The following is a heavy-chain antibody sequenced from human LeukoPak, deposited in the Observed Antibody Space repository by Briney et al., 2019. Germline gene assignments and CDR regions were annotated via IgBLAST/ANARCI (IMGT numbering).Heavy chain of an antibody. CDR2: ISGSGGAT. D-gene: IGHD3-10*01. CDR1: GFTFNTYG. Sequence: GGSLRLSCAASGFTFNTYGMSWVRQAPGKGLEWVSGISGSGGATYYADSVKGRFTVSRDDPHNTLYLQMNSLRAEDTAVYYCARAAGGTGRLYWGQGTLVTVSS. J-gene: IGHJ4*02. V-gene: IGHV3-23*01. CDR3: ARAAGGTGRLY.